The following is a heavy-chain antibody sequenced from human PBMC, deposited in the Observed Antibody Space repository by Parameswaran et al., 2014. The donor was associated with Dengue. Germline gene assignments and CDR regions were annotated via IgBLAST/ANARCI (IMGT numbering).Heavy chain of an antibody. J-gene: IGHJ2*01. V-gene: IGHV7-4-1*02. Sequence: WVRQAPGQGLEWMGWINTNTGNPTYAQGFTGRFVFSLDTSVSTAYLQISSLKAEDTAVYYCARVGCTNGVCYTGLLQQLNWYFDLWGRGTLVTVSS. CDR3: ARVGCTNGVCYTGLLQQLNWYFDL. CDR2: INTNTGNP. D-gene: IGHD2-8*01.